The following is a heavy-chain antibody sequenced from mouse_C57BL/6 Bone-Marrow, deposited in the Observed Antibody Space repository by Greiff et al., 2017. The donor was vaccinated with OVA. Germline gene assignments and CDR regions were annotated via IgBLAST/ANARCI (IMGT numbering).Heavy chain of an antibody. D-gene: IGHD1-1*01. CDR3: ARSVHYYGSSYWYFDV. CDR1: GYTFTSYW. V-gene: IGHV1-61*01. Sequence: VQLQQPGAELVRPGSSVKLSCKASGYTFTSYWMDWVKQRPGQGLEWIGNIYPSDSETHYNQKFKDKATLTVDKSSSTAYMQLSSLTSEDSAVYYCARSVHYYGSSYWYFDVWGTGTTVTASS. J-gene: IGHJ1*03. CDR2: IYPSDSET.